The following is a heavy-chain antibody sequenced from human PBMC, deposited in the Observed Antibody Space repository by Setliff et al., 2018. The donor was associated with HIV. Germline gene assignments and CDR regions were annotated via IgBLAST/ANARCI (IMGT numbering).Heavy chain of an antibody. CDR2: MYYTGNT. D-gene: IGHD3-10*01. Sequence: PSETLSLTCSVSGGSTTGYHWNWTRQPAGKGLEWIGRMYYTGNTDYNPSLKSRVIMSIDTSKDQFSLNLNSVTAADTAVYYCARSIYGSRTYPLDIWGQGILVTVSS. J-gene: IGHJ4*02. CDR3: ARSIYGSRTYPLDI. CDR1: GGSTTGYH. V-gene: IGHV4-4*07.